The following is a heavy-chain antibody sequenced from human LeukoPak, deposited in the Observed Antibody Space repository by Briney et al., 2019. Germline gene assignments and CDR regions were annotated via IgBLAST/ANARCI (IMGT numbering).Heavy chain of an antibody. V-gene: IGHV3-30*02. D-gene: IGHD5-12*01. J-gene: IGHJ4*02. CDR2: IRLDGNNK. Sequence: GGSLRLSCAASGFTFSSYNMHWVRQPPGKGLEWVAFIRLDGNNKYYADSVKGRFTISRDNSKNTLFLQMSSLRAEDTAVYYCAKDFGYGVDYWGQGTLVTVSS. CDR3: AKDFGYGVDY. CDR1: GFTFSSYN.